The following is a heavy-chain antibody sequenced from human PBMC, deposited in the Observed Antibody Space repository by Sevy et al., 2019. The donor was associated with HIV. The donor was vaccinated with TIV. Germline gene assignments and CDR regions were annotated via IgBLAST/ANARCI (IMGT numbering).Heavy chain of an antibody. CDR2: IWYDGSNK. Sequence: GGSLRLSCAASGFTFSSYGMHWVRQAPGKGLEWVAVIWYDGSNKYYADSVKGRFTISRDNSKNTLYLQMNSLRAEDTAVYYCAREGSVYDSSGYYFFDYWGQGTLVTISS. V-gene: IGHV3-33*01. J-gene: IGHJ4*02. CDR3: AREGSVYDSSGYYFFDY. D-gene: IGHD3-22*01. CDR1: GFTFSSYG.